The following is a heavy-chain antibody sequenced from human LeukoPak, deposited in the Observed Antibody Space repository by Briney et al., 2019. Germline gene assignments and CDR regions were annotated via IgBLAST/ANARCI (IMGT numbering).Heavy chain of an antibody. Sequence: SETLSLTCAVYGGSFSGYYWSWIRQPPGKGLEWIGEINHSGSTNYNPSLKSRVTISVDTSKNQFSLKLSSVTAADTAVYYCARQEGSGWSGNWFDPWGQGTLVTVSS. CDR3: ARQEGSGWSGNWFDP. CDR2: INHSGST. V-gene: IGHV4-34*01. J-gene: IGHJ5*02. CDR1: GGSFSGYY. D-gene: IGHD6-19*01.